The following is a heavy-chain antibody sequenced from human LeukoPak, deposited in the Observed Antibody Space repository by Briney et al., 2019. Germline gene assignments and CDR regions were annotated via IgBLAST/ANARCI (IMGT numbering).Heavy chain of an antibody. J-gene: IGHJ3*02. V-gene: IGHV4-31*03. Sequence: SETLSLTCTVSGGSISSCSYCWSWIRQHPGKGLEWIGYIYYSGSTYYNPSIMSRLTISVDTSKNQFSLKLTSVTAADTAVYYCARAGDYDSSGYSSRDAFDIWGQGTMVTVSS. CDR3: ARAGDYDSSGYSSRDAFDI. CDR2: IYYSGST. D-gene: IGHD3-22*01. CDR1: GGSISSCSYC.